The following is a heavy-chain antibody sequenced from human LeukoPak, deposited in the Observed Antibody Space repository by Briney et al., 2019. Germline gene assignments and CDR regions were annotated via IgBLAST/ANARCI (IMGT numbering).Heavy chain of an antibody. CDR3: ARGGVVVVPAARLWFDP. J-gene: IGHJ5*02. CDR1: VDTLTRYA. Sequence: ASVKVSCKTFVDTLTRYAICWVRQTPGQGLEWMGEIIPLFGTANYAQKLQGRVTITADESTSTAYMELSSLRSEDTAVYYCARGGVVVVPAARLWFDPWGQGTLVTVSS. CDR2: IIPLFGTA. V-gene: IGHV1-69*01. D-gene: IGHD2-2*01.